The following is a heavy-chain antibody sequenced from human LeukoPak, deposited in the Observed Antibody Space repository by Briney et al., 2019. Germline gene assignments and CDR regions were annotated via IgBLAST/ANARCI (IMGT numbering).Heavy chain of an antibody. D-gene: IGHD3-10*01. J-gene: IGHJ4*02. V-gene: IGHV5-51*01. CDR1: GYSFTSYW. CDR3: ATLVGYGSFFDY. Sequence: GESLKISCKGSGYSFTSYWIGRVRHLPGKDLEYMGIIHPGDSDTRYSPSFQGQVTISADKSISTAYLQWSSLKASDTAMYYCATLVGYGSFFDYWGQGTLVTVSS. CDR2: IHPGDSDT.